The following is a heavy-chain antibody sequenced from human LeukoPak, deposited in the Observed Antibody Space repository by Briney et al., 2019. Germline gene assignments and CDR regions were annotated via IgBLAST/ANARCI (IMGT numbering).Heavy chain of an antibody. D-gene: IGHD3-9*01. V-gene: IGHV3-23*01. Sequence: PGGSLRLSCAASGFTFSNYPMSWVRQTPGKGLEWVSGISGSGGNTFYADSVKGRFTISRDNSKNTLYLQMSSLRAEDPAVYYCAKDRFDGLDYWGQGTLVTVSS. CDR3: AKDRFDGLDY. CDR2: ISGSGGNT. CDR1: GFTFSNYP. J-gene: IGHJ4*02.